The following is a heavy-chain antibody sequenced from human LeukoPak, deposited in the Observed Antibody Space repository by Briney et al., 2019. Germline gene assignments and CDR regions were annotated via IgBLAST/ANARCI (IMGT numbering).Heavy chain of an antibody. D-gene: IGHD3-22*01. J-gene: IGHJ5*02. CDR2: IYTSGST. Sequence: PSETLSLTCTVSGGSISSYYWSWIRQPAGKGLEWIGRIYTSGSTNYNPSLKSRVTMSVDTSKNQFSLKLISVTAADTAVYYCARVVYDSSGYYSPWFDPWGQGTLVTVSS. CDR1: GGSISSYY. CDR3: ARVVYDSSGYYSPWFDP. V-gene: IGHV4-4*07.